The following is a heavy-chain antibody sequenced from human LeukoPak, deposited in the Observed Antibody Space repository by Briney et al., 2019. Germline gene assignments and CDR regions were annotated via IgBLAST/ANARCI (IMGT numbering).Heavy chain of an antibody. J-gene: IGHJ1*01. CDR2: IIPMLAIA. CDR3: ARDGYSSSWYGTDREYFQH. CDR1: GGTFSSYA. V-gene: IGHV1-69*04. D-gene: IGHD6-13*01. Sequence: GASVKVSCKASGGTFSSYAISWVRQAPGQGLEWMGRIIPMLAIANYAQRFQGRVTITADKSTSTAYMELSSLRSDDTAVYYCARDGYSSSWYGTDREYFQHWGQGTLVTVSS.